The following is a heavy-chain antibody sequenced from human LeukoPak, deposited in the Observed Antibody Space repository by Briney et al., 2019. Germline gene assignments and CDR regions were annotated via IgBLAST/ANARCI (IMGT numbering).Heavy chain of an antibody. J-gene: IGHJ4*02. D-gene: IGHD1-1*01. Sequence: PSETLSLTCAVYGGSFSGYYWSWIRQPPGKGLEWIGEINHSGSTNYNPSLKSRVTISVDTSKNQFSLKLSSVTAADTAVYYCARHAGPSTHMNYWGQGTLVTVSS. CDR2: INHSGST. CDR1: GGSFSGYY. CDR3: ARHAGPSTHMNY. V-gene: IGHV4-34*01.